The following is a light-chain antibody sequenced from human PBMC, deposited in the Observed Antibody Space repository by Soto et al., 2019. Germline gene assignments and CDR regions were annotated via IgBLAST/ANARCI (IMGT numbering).Light chain of an antibody. V-gene: IGKV1-5*03. J-gene: IGKJ4*01. CDR2: EAS. CDR1: QNIDTW. Sequence: DIQMTQSPPTLSASVGDRVTITCRASQNIDTWLAWYQQKPGKGPKILVYEASTLQSGVPSRFSRSGSGTAFTLTIFNLQPDDFATYYCQQYDSFPLAFGGGTKVEIK. CDR3: QQYDSFPLA.